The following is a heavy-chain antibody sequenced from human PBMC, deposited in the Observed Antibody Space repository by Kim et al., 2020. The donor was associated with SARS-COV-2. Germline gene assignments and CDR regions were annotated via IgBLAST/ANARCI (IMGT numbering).Heavy chain of an antibody. D-gene: IGHD3-16*01. CDR2: VNPSDCNT. V-gene: IGHV5-51*01. Sequence: GESLKISCKASGYTFTNHWIGWVRQRPGKGLEWMGVVNPSDCNTTYSPSFQGQVTISVDRSISTAFLQWDSLKASDTAIYFCATEGAVPWGQVTLVTVS. CDR3: ATEGAVP. CDR1: GYTFTNHW. J-gene: IGHJ5*02.